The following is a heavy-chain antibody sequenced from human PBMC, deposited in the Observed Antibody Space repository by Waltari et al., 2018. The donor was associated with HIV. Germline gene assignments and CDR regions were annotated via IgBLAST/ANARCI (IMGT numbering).Heavy chain of an antibody. Sequence: QLQLQESGPGLVKPSETLSLTCTVSGGSISRSRYYWGWIRQPPGKGLEWIGIISSSGSTYYNPSRKSRVTISVDTSKNQFSLKRSSVTAADTAVYYCARFNNFIAAYVDYWGQGTLVTVSS. D-gene: IGHD6-13*01. CDR1: GGSISRSRYY. V-gene: IGHV4-39*01. CDR3: ARFNNFIAAYVDY. CDR2: ISSSGST. J-gene: IGHJ4*02.